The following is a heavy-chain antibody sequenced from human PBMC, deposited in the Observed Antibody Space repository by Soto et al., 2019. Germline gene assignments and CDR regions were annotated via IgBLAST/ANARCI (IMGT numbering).Heavy chain of an antibody. CDR1: GYTFTSYA. CDR3: ARVPRITMVRGQYYFDY. D-gene: IGHD3-10*01. J-gene: IGHJ4*02. Sequence: GASVKVSCKASGYTFTSYAMHWVRQAPGQRLEWMGWINAGNGNTKYSQKFQGRVTITRDTSASTAYMELSSLRSEDTAVYYCARVPRITMVRGQYYFDYWGQGTLVTVSS. V-gene: IGHV1-3*01. CDR2: INAGNGNT.